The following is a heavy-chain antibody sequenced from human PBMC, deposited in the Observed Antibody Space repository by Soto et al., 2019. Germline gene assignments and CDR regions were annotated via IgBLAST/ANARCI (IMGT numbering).Heavy chain of an antibody. J-gene: IGHJ4*02. D-gene: IGHD6-6*01. CDR2: SNAGNGNT. Sequence: QVLLVHSGAEEKKPGASVKVSGKASGYTFISYAMHWVRQAPGKRLEWMGGSNAGNGNTKSSQKFQGRVTITRDTSASTAYMELSSLRSEDTAVYYCARAPGGSSSFVDYWGQGTLVTVSS. CDR1: GYTFISYA. CDR3: ARAPGGSSSFVDY. V-gene: IGHV1-3*05.